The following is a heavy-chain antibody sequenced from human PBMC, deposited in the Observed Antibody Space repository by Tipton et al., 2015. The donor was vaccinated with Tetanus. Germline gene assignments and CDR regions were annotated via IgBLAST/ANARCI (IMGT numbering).Heavy chain of an antibody. V-gene: IGHV3-30*18. Sequence: SLRLSCAASGFTFKSYTMNWVRQAPGNGLEWVAVISYDGSNKYYADSVKGRFTISRDNSKNTLYLQMNSLRAEDTAVYYCAKDLYYDILTGYPLVYIIPGLGFDYWGQGTLVTVSS. CDR3: AKDLYYDILTGYPLVYIIPGLGFDY. J-gene: IGHJ4*02. CDR1: GFTFKSYT. CDR2: ISYDGSNK. D-gene: IGHD3-9*01.